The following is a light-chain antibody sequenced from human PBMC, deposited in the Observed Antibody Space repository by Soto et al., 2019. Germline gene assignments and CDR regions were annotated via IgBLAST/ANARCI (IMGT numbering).Light chain of an antibody. CDR3: QQYNNWPTWT. J-gene: IGKJ1*01. Sequence: EIVMTQSPATLSVSPGERATLSCRASQSVSGNLAWYQQKPGQAPRLLIYGAPPRATGIPARFSGSGSGTEFTLTISSRQSEDFAVYYCQQYNNWPTWTFGQGTKVDIK. CDR1: QSVSGN. V-gene: IGKV3-15*01. CDR2: GAP.